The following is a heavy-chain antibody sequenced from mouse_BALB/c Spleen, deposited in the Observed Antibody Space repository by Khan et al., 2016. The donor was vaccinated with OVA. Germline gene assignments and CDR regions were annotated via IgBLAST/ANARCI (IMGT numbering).Heavy chain of an antibody. CDR3: ARTTVILGFTY. V-gene: IGHV14-3*02. CDR2: IDPANGNT. Sequence: EVQLQESGAELVKPGASVKLSCTASAFNIKDTYMHWVKQRPEQGLEWIGRIDPANGNTKNDPKFQGKATITADTSSNTAYLHLSSLTSEDIAVYYCARTTVILGFTYWGQGTLVTVSA. CDR1: AFNIKDTY. J-gene: IGHJ3*01. D-gene: IGHD2-4*01.